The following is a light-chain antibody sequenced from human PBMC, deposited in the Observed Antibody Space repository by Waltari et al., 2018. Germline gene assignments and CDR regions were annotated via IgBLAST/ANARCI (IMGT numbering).Light chain of an antibody. CDR3: QQYNNWPPVT. CDR1: QSISSN. Sequence: EIVMTQSPATLSVSQGERATLSCRASQSISSNLACYQQKPGQAPRLLIYGASTRATGIPARFSGSGSGTDFTLTISSLQSEDFAVYYCQQYNNWPPVTFGGGTKVEIK. CDR2: GAS. V-gene: IGKV3-15*01. J-gene: IGKJ4*01.